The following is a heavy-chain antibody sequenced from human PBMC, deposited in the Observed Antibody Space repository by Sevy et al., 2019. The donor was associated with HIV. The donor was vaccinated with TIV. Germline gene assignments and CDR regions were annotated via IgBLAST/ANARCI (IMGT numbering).Heavy chain of an antibody. CDR1: GFTFSSYS. D-gene: IGHD3-22*01. V-gene: IGHV3-21*01. CDR3: ARDYDSSGYYSTEGVY. J-gene: IGHJ4*02. CDR2: ISSSSSYI. Sequence: GGSLRLSCAASGFTFSSYSMNWVRQAPGKGLEWVSSISSSSSYIYYADSVKGRFTISRDNAKNSLYLQMNSLRAEDTAVYYCARDYDSSGYYSTEGVYWGQGTLVTVSS.